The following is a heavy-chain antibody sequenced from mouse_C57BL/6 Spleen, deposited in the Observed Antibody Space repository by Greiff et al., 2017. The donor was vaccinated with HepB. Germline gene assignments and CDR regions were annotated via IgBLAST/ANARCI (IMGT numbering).Heavy chain of an antibody. Sequence: QVQLQQPGAELVRPGSSVKLSCKASGYTFTSYWMDWVKQRPGQGLELIGNIYPSDSETHYNQKFKDKATLTVDKSSSTAYMQLSSLTSEDSAVYYCARGEDYFDYWGQGTTLTVSS. J-gene: IGHJ2*01. CDR1: GYTFTSYW. CDR3: ARGEDYFDY. V-gene: IGHV1-61*01. CDR2: IYPSDSET.